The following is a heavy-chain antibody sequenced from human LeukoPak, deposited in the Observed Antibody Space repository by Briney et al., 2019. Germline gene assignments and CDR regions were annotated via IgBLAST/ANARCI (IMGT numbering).Heavy chain of an antibody. Sequence: ASVKVSCKASGYTFTGYYMHWVRQAPGQGLEWMGRINPNSGGTNYAQKFQGRVTMTRDTSVTTGYMELTRLRSGDTAVYFCARDSLTLRGVDYYYMDVWGKGTTVTVSS. CDR1: GYTFTGYY. J-gene: IGHJ6*03. V-gene: IGHV1-2*06. CDR2: INPNSGGT. CDR3: ARDSLTLRGVDYYYMDV. D-gene: IGHD3-10*01.